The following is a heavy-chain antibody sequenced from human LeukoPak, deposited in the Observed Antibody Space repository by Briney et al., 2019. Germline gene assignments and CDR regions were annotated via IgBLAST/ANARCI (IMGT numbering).Heavy chain of an antibody. Sequence: PGGSLRLSCAASRFTFSSYWMHWVRQAPGKGLLWVSRINSEGSRTTYADSVKGRFTISRDNAKNTLYLQMNSLRAEDTAVYYCAREMATGDFDIWGQGTMVTVSS. CDR1: RFTFSSYW. V-gene: IGHV3-74*01. D-gene: IGHD5-24*01. J-gene: IGHJ3*02. CDR3: AREMATGDFDI. CDR2: INSEGSRT.